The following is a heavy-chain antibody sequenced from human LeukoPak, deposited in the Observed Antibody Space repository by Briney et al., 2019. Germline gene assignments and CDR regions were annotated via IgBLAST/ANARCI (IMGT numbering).Heavy chain of an antibody. D-gene: IGHD6-19*01. CDR1: GGTFSSYA. J-gene: IGHJ5*02. Sequence: SVKVSCKASGGTFSSYAISWVRQAPGQGLEWMGGNIPIFGTANYAQKFQGRVTITADESTSTAYMELSSLRSEDTAVYYCASSGGWYNWFDPWGQGTLVTVSS. V-gene: IGHV1-69*01. CDR2: NIPIFGTA. CDR3: ASSGGWYNWFDP.